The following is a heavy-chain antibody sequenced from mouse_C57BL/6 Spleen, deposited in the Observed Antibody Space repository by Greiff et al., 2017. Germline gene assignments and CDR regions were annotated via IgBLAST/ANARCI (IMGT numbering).Heavy chain of an antibody. J-gene: IGHJ3*01. CDR3: APPYSSNSWFAY. Sequence: EVQLQQSGAELVKPGASVKLSCTASGFNIKDYYMHWVKQRTEQGLEWIGRIDPEDGETKYAPKFQGKATITADTSSNTASLQLISLTSEDHAGYYSAPPYSSNSWFAYWGQGTLVTVSA. D-gene: IGHD2-5*01. CDR2: IDPEDGET. CDR1: GFNIKDYY. V-gene: IGHV14-2*01.